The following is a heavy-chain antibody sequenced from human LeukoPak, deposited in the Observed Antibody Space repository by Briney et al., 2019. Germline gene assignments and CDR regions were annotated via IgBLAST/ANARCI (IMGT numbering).Heavy chain of an antibody. CDR3: ARDWAYSSGWYGENWFDP. D-gene: IGHD6-19*01. V-gene: IGHV1-3*01. CDR2: INAGNGNT. Sequence: GASVKVSCEASGYSFVFFGVSWVRQAPGQRLEWMGWINAGNGNTKYSQKFQGRVTITRDTSASTAYMELSSLRSEDTAVYYCARDWAYSSGWYGENWFDPWGQGTLVTVSS. CDR1: GYSFVFFG. J-gene: IGHJ5*02.